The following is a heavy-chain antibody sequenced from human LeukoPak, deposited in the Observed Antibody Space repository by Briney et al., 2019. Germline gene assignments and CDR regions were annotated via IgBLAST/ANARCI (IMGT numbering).Heavy chain of an antibody. Sequence: SETLPLTCSVPGGSISTYSWSWIRLPPGKGLEWVGHMYYSGTTKYNPSLKSRVTISVDTSKNQFSLRLSSVTAADTAVYFCARAGSIYGWFDYWGQGTLVTVSS. V-gene: IGHV4-59*13. J-gene: IGHJ4*02. CDR1: GGSISTYS. D-gene: IGHD5-18*01. CDR2: MYYSGTT. CDR3: ARAGSIYGWFDY.